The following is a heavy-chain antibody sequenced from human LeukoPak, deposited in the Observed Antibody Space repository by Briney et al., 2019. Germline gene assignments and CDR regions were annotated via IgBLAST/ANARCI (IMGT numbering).Heavy chain of an antibody. Sequence: SETLSLTCTVSGGSISSSISTNYWNWVRQPPGKGLEWIGSIHYSGTTYYNPSLESRATISVDTSKDQFSVKLTSVTAADTAVYYCARKGTIAPTGASHFDYWGQGTLVTVSS. J-gene: IGHJ4*02. D-gene: IGHD6-13*01. CDR3: ARKGTIAPTGASHFDY. V-gene: IGHV4-39*01. CDR2: IHYSGTT. CDR1: GGSISSSISTNY.